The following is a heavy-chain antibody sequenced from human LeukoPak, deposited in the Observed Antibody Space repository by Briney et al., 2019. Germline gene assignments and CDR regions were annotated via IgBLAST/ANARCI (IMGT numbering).Heavy chain of an antibody. Sequence: GESLKISCKGSGYSFTSYWIGWVRQMPGKGLEWMGIIYPGDSDTRYSPSFQGQVTISADKSISTAYLQWSSLKASDTAMYYCARHGRITMVRGAKGYCYYYYMDVWGKGTTVTVSS. D-gene: IGHD3-10*01. J-gene: IGHJ6*03. CDR3: ARHGRITMVRGAKGYCYYYYMDV. CDR1: GYSFTSYW. V-gene: IGHV5-51*01. CDR2: IYPGDSDT.